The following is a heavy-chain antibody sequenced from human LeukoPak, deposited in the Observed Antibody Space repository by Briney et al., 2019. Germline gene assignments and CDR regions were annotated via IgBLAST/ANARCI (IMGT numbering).Heavy chain of an antibody. CDR3: ARRDEYTYGPDY. CDR2: IFPGDSDT. J-gene: IGHJ4*02. Sequence: GESLKISCQGSGYSFSSYWIGWVRQMPGKGLEWMGIIFPGDSDTRYSPSFQGQVTISADKSVSTAYLQWGSLKASDTAMYYCARRDEYTYGPDYWGQGTLVTVSS. V-gene: IGHV5-51*01. CDR1: GYSFSSYW. D-gene: IGHD4-17*01.